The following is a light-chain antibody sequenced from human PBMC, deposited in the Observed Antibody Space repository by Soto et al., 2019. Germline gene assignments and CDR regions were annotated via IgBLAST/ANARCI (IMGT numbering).Light chain of an antibody. J-gene: IGKJ1*01. CDR2: KAS. CDR3: QRYNSYAT. Sequence: DIQMTQSPSSLSASVGDRVTITCRASQSISSYLNWYQQKPGKAPKLLIYKASTLKSGVPSRFSGSGSGTEFTLTISSLQPDDCATYYCQRYNSYATFGQGTKVDIK. CDR1: QSISSY. V-gene: IGKV1-5*03.